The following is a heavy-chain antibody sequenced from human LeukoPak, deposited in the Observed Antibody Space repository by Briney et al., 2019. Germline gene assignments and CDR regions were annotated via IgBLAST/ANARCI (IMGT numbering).Heavy chain of an antibody. CDR2: IGPHSTFT. CDR3: VREGEGPLSKDFDY. Sequence: ASMKVSCKSSGFTFTDHYIHWVRQGPGQGLAWMGYIGPHSTFTSSPQEFQGRVTMTRDASMSTAYMELTRLTSDDTAVYYCVREGEGPLSKDFDYWGQGTLVTVSS. J-gene: IGHJ4*02. V-gene: IGHV1-2*02. CDR1: GFTFTDHY. D-gene: IGHD2/OR15-2a*01.